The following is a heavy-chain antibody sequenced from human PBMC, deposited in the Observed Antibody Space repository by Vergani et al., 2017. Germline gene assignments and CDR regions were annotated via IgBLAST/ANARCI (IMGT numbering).Heavy chain of an antibody. D-gene: IGHD3-22*01. CDR3: AKDMDYETGWFDP. Sequence: EVQLVESGGGVVQPGGSLRLSCAASGFTFDDYAMHWVRQAPWKGLEWVSLISGDGGSTYYADSLKGRFTISRDNSKNSLYLQMNSLRTEDTALYYCAKDMDYETGWFDPWGQGTLVTVSS. CDR2: ISGDGGST. V-gene: IGHV3-43*02. J-gene: IGHJ5*02. CDR1: GFTFDDYA.